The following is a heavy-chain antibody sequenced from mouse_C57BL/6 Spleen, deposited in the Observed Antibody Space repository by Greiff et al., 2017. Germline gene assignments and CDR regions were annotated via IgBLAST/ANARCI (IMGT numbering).Heavy chain of an antibody. CDR3: ARASYDGYPRGFAY. V-gene: IGHV1-55*01. J-gene: IGHJ3*01. CDR1: GYTFTSYW. CDR2: IYPGSGST. D-gene: IGHD2-3*01. Sequence: VQLQQPGAELVKPGASVKMSCKASGYTFTSYWITWVKQRPGQGLEWIGDIYPGSGSTNYNEKFKSKATLTVDTSSSTAYRQLSSLTSEDSAVYYCARASYDGYPRGFAYWGQGTLVTVSA.